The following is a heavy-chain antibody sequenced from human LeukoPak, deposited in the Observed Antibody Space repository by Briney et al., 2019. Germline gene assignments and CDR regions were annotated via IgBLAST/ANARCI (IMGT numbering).Heavy chain of an antibody. CDR2: INHSGST. CDR3: ARDAITGTTPLLDS. Sequence: SETLSLTCAVYGGSFSGYYWSWIRQPPGKGLEWIGEINHSGSTNYNPSLKSRVTISVDTSKNQFSLKLSSVTAADTAVYYCARDAITGTTPLLDSWGQGTLVTVSS. V-gene: IGHV4-34*01. J-gene: IGHJ4*02. CDR1: GGSFSGYY. D-gene: IGHD1-20*01.